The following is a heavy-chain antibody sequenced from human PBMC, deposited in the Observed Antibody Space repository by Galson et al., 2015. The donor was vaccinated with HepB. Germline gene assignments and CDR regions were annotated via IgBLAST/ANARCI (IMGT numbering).Heavy chain of an antibody. D-gene: IGHD6-25*01. V-gene: IGHV3-30-3*01. Sequence: SLRLSCAASGFTFSSYAMHWVRQAPGKGLEWVAVISYDGSNKYYADSVKGRFTISRDNSKNTLYLQMNSLRAEDTAVYYCARDAWGGSGNYYYYYYMDVWGKGTTVTVSS. J-gene: IGHJ6*03. CDR3: ARDAWGGSGNYYYYYYMDV. CDR1: GFTFSSYA. CDR2: ISYDGSNK.